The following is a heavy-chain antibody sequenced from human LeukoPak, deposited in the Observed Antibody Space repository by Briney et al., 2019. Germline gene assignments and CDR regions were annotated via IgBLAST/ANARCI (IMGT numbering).Heavy chain of an antibody. J-gene: IGHJ3*02. CDR1: GYTFTGYY. D-gene: IGHD3-9*01. Sequence: GASVKVSCKASGYTFTGYYMHWVRQAPGQGLEWVGWINPNSGGTNYAQKFQGRVTMTRDTSISTAYMGLSRLRSDDTAVYYCAREVLRYFDWLSDAFDIWGQGTMVTVSS. CDR2: INPNSGGT. V-gene: IGHV1-2*02. CDR3: AREVLRYFDWLSDAFDI.